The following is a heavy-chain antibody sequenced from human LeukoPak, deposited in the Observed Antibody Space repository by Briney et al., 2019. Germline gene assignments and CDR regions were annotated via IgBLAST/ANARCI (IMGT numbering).Heavy chain of an antibody. J-gene: IGHJ4*02. CDR1: GGTFNSYA. Sequence: ASVKVSCKASGGTFNSYAISWVRQAPGQGLEWMGGIIPIFGTANYAQKFQGRVTITADESTSTAYMELSSLRSEDTAVYYCARVRNDFWSGYYTGMTFDYWGQGTLVTVSS. D-gene: IGHD3-3*01. CDR2: IIPIFGTA. CDR3: ARVRNDFWSGYYTGMTFDY. V-gene: IGHV1-69*13.